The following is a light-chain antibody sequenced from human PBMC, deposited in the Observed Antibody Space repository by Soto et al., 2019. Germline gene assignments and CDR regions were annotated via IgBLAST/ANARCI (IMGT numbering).Light chain of an antibody. V-gene: IGKV1-8*01. CDR3: QQYYSTPYT. J-gene: IGKJ2*01. CDR2: AAS. Sequence: AIRMTQSPSSFSASTGDRVTITCRASQGISSYLAWYQQKPGKAPKLLIYAASTLQSGVPSRFSGSGSGTDFTLTISCLQSEDFATYYCQQYYSTPYTFGQGTKVDIK. CDR1: QGISSY.